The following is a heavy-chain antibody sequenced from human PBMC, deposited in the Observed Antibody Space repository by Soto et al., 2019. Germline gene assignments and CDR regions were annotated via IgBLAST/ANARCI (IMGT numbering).Heavy chain of an antibody. CDR2: ISSSGSTI. D-gene: IGHD3-16*02. Sequence: GGSLRLSCAASGFTFSDYYMSWIRQAPGKGLGWVSYISSSGSTIYYADSVKGRFTISRDNAKNSLYLQMNSLRAEDTAVYYCARNSRIVTPYGMDVWGQGTTVTVSS. J-gene: IGHJ6*02. CDR3: ARNSRIVTPYGMDV. CDR1: GFTFSDYY. V-gene: IGHV3-11*01.